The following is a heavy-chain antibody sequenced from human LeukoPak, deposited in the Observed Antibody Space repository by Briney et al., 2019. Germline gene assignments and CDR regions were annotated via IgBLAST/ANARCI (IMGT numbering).Heavy chain of an antibody. J-gene: IGHJ4*02. CDR1: WFTFSSYA. CDR2: ISYDGSNQ. V-gene: IGHV3-30-3*01. Sequence: GAPRLSCAASWFTFSSYAIHWGRQAPGKGLGWVAVISYDGSNQYYTDSVKGRFTISRDNSRDTLYLQMDSLRAEDTAVYYCTREVTLTDTYFDYWGQGTLVTVSS. CDR3: TREVTLTDTYFDY.